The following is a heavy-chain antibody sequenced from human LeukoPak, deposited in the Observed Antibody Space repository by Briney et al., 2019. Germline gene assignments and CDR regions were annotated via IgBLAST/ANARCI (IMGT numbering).Heavy chain of an antibody. CDR1: GGSISSTNYY. D-gene: IGHD3/OR15-3a*01. J-gene: IGHJ6*02. CDR3: ARDLTPLIQFWPRSLDYNYGMDV. V-gene: IGHV4-39*02. Sequence: PSETLSLTCTVSGGSISSTNYYWGWIRRPTGKGLEWIGSIYYRGSTYYNPSLKSRVTIFVDTSKNQFSLKLSSVTAADSAVYYCARDLTPLIQFWPRSLDYNYGMDVWGQGTTVTVSS. CDR2: IYYRGST.